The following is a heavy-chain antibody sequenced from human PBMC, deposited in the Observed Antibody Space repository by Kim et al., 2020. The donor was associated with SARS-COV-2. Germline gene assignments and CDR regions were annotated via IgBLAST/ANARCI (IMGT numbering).Heavy chain of an antibody. CDR1: GFTFSSYS. CDR3: ARDKSRITIFGVADYGMDV. V-gene: IGHV3-21*01. Sequence: GGSLRLSCAASGFTFSSYSMNWVRQAPGKGLEWVSSISSSSSYIYYADSVKGRFTISRDNAKNSLYLQMNSLRAEDTAVYYCARDKSRITIFGVADYGMDVWGQGTTVTVSS. J-gene: IGHJ6*02. D-gene: IGHD3-3*01. CDR2: ISSSSSYI.